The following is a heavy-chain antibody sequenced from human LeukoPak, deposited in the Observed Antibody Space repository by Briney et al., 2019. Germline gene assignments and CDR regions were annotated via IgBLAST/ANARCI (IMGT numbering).Heavy chain of an antibody. J-gene: IGHJ4*02. CDR1: GGSISNYY. D-gene: IGHD1-26*01. V-gene: IGHV4-59*01. Sequence: SETLSLTCTVSGGSISNYYWSWIRQPPGKGLEWIGYIYYSGSTNYNPSLKSRVTISVDTSKNQFSLNLSSVTAADTAVYYCARDGGSYHYYFDYWGQGTLVTVSS. CDR3: ARDGGSYHYYFDY. CDR2: IYYSGST.